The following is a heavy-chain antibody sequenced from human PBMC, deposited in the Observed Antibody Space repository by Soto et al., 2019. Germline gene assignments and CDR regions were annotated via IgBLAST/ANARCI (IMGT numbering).Heavy chain of an antibody. CDR2: IYPGDSDT. CDR1: GYSFTSYW. Sequence: PGESLKISCNGSGYSFTSYWICWVRQMPGKGLEWMGIIYPGDSDTRYSPSFQGQVTISADKSISTAYLQWSSLKASDTAMYYCARGTSSSSWYGGNWFDPWGQGALVTVSS. D-gene: IGHD6-13*01. V-gene: IGHV5-51*01. CDR3: ARGTSSSSWYGGNWFDP. J-gene: IGHJ5*02.